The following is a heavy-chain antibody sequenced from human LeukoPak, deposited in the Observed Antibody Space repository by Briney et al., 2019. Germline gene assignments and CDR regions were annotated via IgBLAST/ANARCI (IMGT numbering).Heavy chain of an antibody. V-gene: IGHV3-30*18. CDR1: GFTFSSYG. Sequence: GGSLRLSCAASGFTFSSYGMHWVRQAPGKGLEWVAVISYDGSNKYYADSVKGRFTISRDNSKNTLYLQMNSLRAEDTAVYYCAKERGTAMPYYFDYWGQGTLVTVSS. CDR3: AKERGTAMPYYFDY. J-gene: IGHJ4*02. D-gene: IGHD5-18*01. CDR2: ISYDGSNK.